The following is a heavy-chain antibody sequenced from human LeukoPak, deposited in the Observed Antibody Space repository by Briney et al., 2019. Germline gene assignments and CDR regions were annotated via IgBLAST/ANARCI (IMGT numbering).Heavy chain of an antibody. J-gene: IGHJ6*03. Sequence: GGSLRLSCAASRFTFSRYGMHWVRQAPGKGLEWVALISYDGSNKYHADSVKGRFTISRDNSKNTLYLQMNSLRAEDTAVYYCAKLGKTENHYGSGRFSYYYYMDVWGKGTTVTISS. CDR1: RFTFSRYG. CDR2: ISYDGSNK. D-gene: IGHD3-10*01. CDR3: AKLGKTENHYGSGRFSYYYYMDV. V-gene: IGHV3-30*19.